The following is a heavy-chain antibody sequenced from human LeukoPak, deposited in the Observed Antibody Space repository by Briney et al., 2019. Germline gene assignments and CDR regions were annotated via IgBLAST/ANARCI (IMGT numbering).Heavy chain of an antibody. D-gene: IGHD6-19*01. V-gene: IGHV3-30*02. J-gene: IGHJ4*02. CDR1: GFTFSNYG. CDR2: IRYDGSNK. Sequence: GGSLRLSCGASGFTFSNYGMHWVRQAPAKGLEGVAFIRYDGSNKYYADSVKSRFTISRDDSKSTVYLQMNSLRAEDTAVYYCAKDSARIAVAGTPNYWGQGTLVTVSS. CDR3: AKDSARIAVAGTPNY.